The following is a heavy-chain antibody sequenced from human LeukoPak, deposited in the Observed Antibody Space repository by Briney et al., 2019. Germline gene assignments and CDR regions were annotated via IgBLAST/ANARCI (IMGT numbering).Heavy chain of an antibody. D-gene: IGHD2-2*01. CDR2: ISSSSTM. CDR1: GFTFSTYN. J-gene: IGHJ4*02. V-gene: IGHV3-48*01. Sequence: GGSLRLSCAASGFTFSTYNMNWVRQAPGKGLEWVSCISSSSTMYYADSVKGRFTISSDSANNSLYLLMNSLRAEDTAVYYCARGTPAAYWDYWGQGTLVTVSS. CDR3: ARGTPAAYWDY.